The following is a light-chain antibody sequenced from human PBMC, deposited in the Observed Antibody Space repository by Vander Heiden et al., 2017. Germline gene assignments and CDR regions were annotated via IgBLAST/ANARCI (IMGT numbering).Light chain of an antibody. CDR2: EDN. Sequence: NFMLTQPHSVSESPGKTVTISCTRSSGSIASNYVQWYQQRPGSSPTTVIYEDNQRPSGVPDRFSGSIDSSSNSASLTISGLETVDEADYCCQSYDSSNQVFGGGTKLTVL. CDR1: SGSIASNY. J-gene: IGLJ2*01. V-gene: IGLV6-57*01. CDR3: QSYDSSNQV.